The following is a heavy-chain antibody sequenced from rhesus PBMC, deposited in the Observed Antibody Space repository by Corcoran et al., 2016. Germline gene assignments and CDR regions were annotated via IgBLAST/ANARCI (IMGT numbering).Heavy chain of an antibody. V-gene: IGHV4S11*01. J-gene: IGHJ4*01. CDR3: TRGSGSFYY. Sequence: QVQLQESGPGLVKPSETLSLTCAVSGYSISSNYWSWIRQAPGKGLEWIGYIYGSGSNTNYNPSLKSRVTRSVDTSKNQLSLRLSSVTAADTAVYFCTRGSGSFYYWGQGVLVTVSS. CDR1: GYSISSNY. D-gene: IGHD6-25*01. CDR2: IYGSGSNT.